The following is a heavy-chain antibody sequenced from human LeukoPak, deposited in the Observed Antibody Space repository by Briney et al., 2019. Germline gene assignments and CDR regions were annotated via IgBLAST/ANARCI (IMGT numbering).Heavy chain of an antibody. V-gene: IGHV1-8*01. D-gene: IGHD6-6*01. CDR3: ARNFFRGIAARALRYFDY. CDR1: GYTFTSYD. Sequence: WASVKVSCKASGYTFTSYDINWVRQAPGQGLEWMGRMNPNSGNTGYAQKFQGRVTMTRNTSISTAYMELSSLRSEDTAVYYCARNFFRGIAARALRYFDYWGQGTLVTVSS. J-gene: IGHJ4*02. CDR2: MNPNSGNT.